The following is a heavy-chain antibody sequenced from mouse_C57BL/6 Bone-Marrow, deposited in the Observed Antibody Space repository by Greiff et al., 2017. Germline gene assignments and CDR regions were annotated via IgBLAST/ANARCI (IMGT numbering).Heavy chain of an antibody. CDR1: GFTFSSYA. D-gene: IGHD1-1*01. CDR3: TREDYGRSYGDWYFDV. J-gene: IGHJ1*03. V-gene: IGHV5-9-1*02. Sequence: EVMLVESGEGLVKPGGSLKLSCAASGFTFSSYAMSWVRQTPEKRLEWVAYISSGGDYIYYADTVKGRFTISRDNARNTLYLQMSSLKSEDTAMYYCTREDYGRSYGDWYFDVWGTGTTVTVSS. CDR2: ISSGGDYI.